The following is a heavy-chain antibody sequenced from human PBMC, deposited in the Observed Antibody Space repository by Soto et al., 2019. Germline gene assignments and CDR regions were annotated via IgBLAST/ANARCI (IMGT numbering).Heavy chain of an antibody. CDR1: GCTFTSYA. Sequence: ASVKVSCKASGCTFTSYAMHWVRQAPGQRLEWMGWINAGNGNTKYSQKFQGRVTITRDTSASTAYMELSSLRSEDTAVYYCARGPRLKWELLLNTFDYWGQGTLVTVSS. J-gene: IGHJ4*02. CDR3: ARGPRLKWELLLNTFDY. V-gene: IGHV1-3*01. D-gene: IGHD1-26*01. CDR2: INAGNGNT.